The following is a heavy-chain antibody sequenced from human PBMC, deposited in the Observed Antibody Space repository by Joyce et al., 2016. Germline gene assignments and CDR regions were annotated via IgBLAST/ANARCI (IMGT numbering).Heavy chain of an antibody. Sequence: EVQLVESGGGLVKPGGSLRLSCAASGFTFSSYSMSWVRRAPGKGLDWVSSLSSSSSYIKYTDSVKGRFTISRDNAKNSLYLQMNSLRVEDTAVYYCARSSYTNGIFDYWGQGTLVTVSS. D-gene: IGHD2-8*01. CDR3: ARSSYTNGIFDY. CDR2: LSSSSSYI. CDR1: GFTFSSYS. J-gene: IGHJ4*02. V-gene: IGHV3-21*01.